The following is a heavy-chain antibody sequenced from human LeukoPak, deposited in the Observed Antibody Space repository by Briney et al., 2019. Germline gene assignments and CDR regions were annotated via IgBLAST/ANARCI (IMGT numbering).Heavy chain of an antibody. Sequence: PSETLSLTCTVSGGSISGYYWSWIRQPPGKGLEWIAYIYYNGISNYNPSLKSRVIISVDSSKNQFSLKLSSVTAADTAVYYCARGQQHYSPRGHWFDPWGQGTLVTVSS. CDR2: IYYNGIS. CDR1: GGSISGYY. V-gene: IGHV4-59*12. D-gene: IGHD6-13*01. CDR3: ARGQQHYSPRGHWFDP. J-gene: IGHJ5*02.